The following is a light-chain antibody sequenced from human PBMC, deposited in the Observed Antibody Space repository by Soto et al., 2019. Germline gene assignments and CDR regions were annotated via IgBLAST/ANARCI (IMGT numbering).Light chain of an antibody. CDR1: TGAVTSGHY. CDR3: FLSYSGARKV. CDR2: DTS. J-gene: IGLJ2*01. Sequence: QAVVTQEPSLTVSPGGTVTLTCGSSTGAVTSGHYPYWFQQKPGQAPRTLIYDTSNKHSWTPARFSGSLLGGKAALTLSGAQHEDEAEYYCFLSYSGARKVFGGGTKLTVL. V-gene: IGLV7-46*01.